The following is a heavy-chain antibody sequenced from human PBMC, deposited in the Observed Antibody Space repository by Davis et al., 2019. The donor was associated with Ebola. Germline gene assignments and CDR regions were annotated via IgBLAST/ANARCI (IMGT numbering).Heavy chain of an antibody. CDR2: INSDGSST. Sequence: GESLKISCAASGFTFSSYWMHWVRQAPGKGLVWVSRINSDGSSTSYADSVKGRFTISRDNAKNTLYLQMNSLRAEDTAVYYCARDGCSSTSCLDMDVWGKGTTVTVSS. D-gene: IGHD2-2*01. CDR3: ARDGCSSTSCLDMDV. J-gene: IGHJ6*03. V-gene: IGHV3-74*01. CDR1: GFTFSSYW.